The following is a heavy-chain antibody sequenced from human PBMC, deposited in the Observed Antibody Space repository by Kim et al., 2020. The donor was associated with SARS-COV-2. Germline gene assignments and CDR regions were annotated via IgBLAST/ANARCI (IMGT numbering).Heavy chain of an antibody. CDR1: GGSFSGYY. CDR3: ARGPQMTTVTTDWFDP. CDR2: INHSGST. J-gene: IGHJ5*02. V-gene: IGHV4-34*01. D-gene: IGHD4-4*01. Sequence: SETLSLTCAVYGGSFSGYYWSWIRQPPGKGLEWIGEINHSGSTNYNPSLKSRVTISVDTSKNQFSLKLSSVTAADTAVYYCARGPQMTTVTTDWFDPWGQGTLVTVSS.